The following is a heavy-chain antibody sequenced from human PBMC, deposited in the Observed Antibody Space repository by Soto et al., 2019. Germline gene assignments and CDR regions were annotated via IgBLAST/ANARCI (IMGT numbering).Heavy chain of an antibody. CDR2: IIPIFGTA. CDR1: GGTFSSYA. V-gene: IGHV1-69*13. Sequence: ASVKVSCKASGGTFSSYAISWVRQAPGQGLEWMGGIIPIFGTANYAQKFQGRVTITADESTSTAYMELSSLRSEDTAVYYCARAAVGTVTTQLNYYFDYWGQGTLVTVSS. D-gene: IGHD4-17*01. CDR3: ARAAVGTVTTQLNYYFDY. J-gene: IGHJ4*02.